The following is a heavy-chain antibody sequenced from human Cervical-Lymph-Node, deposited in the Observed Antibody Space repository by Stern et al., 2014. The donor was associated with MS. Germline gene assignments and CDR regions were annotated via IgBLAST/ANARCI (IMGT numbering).Heavy chain of an antibody. CDR1: GYTFTTYT. CDR2: INTNSGKP. J-gene: IGHJ4*02. D-gene: IGHD6-6*01. CDR3: ARGHRDYSSSPYFDY. Sequence: QMQLVQSGSELKKPGASVKVSCKASGYTFTTYTMNWLRQAPGQGLEWMGWINTNSGKPNYAQGFPGRVFLFSDTSVSTAYLQIRSLKTEDNAVYYCARGHRDYSSSPYFDYWGQGTLVTVSS. V-gene: IGHV7-4-1*02.